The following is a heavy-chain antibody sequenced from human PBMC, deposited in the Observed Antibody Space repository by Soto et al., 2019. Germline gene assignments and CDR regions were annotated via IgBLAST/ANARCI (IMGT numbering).Heavy chain of an antibody. D-gene: IGHD2-8*01. CDR3: ARGKGMHYYYYMDV. CDR2: TYYSGTT. J-gene: IGHJ6*03. Sequence: SETLSLTCTVSDGSINTYFWNWIRQPPGKGLEWIGHTYYSGTTNYSPSLKSRVTISVDTSKNQLSLKLTSVTAADTAVYYCARGKGMHYYYYMDVWGKGTTVTVSS. CDR1: DGSINTYF. V-gene: IGHV4-59*01.